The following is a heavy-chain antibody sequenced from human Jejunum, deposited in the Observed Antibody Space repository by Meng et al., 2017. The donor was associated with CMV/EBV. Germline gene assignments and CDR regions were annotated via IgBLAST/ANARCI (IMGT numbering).Heavy chain of an antibody. J-gene: IGHJ6*02. V-gene: IGHV3-11*01. Sequence: GFTFSDYFMSWNRQAPGKGLEWVSYISSSGRTIYYADSVKGRFTISRDNAKNSLYLQMNSLRAEDTAVYYCAGVPLPTFFYYSMDVWGQGTTVTVSS. CDR2: ISSSGRTI. CDR1: GFTFSDYF. CDR3: AGVPLPTFFYYSMDV.